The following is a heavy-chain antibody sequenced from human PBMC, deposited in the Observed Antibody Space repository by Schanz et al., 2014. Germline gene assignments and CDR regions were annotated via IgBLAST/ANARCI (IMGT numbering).Heavy chain of an antibody. J-gene: IGHJ4*02. Sequence: QVQLVESGGCVVQPGRSLRLSCAGSGFSFSDYGMQWVRQAPGRGLEWVAVISYHGSERYYADSVKGRFTISRDNSKNTLYLQMNSLRTEDTAVYFCAKSYDTSGYSGFDYWGQGTLVTVSS. CDR1: GFSFSDYG. V-gene: IGHV3-30*18. D-gene: IGHD3-22*01. CDR3: AKSYDTSGYSGFDY. CDR2: ISYHGSER.